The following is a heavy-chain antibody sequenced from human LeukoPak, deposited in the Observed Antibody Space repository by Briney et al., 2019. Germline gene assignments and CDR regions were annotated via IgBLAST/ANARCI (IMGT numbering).Heavy chain of an antibody. V-gene: IGHV1-69*13. Sequence: SVKVSCKASGGTFSSYAISWVRQAPGQGLEWMGGIIPIFGTANYAQKFQGRVTITADESTSTAYMELSSLRSEDTAVYYCAREIDTGSYYYYYGMDVWGQGTTVTVSS. CDR1: GGTFSSYA. D-gene: IGHD5-18*01. J-gene: IGHJ6*02. CDR3: AREIDTGSYYYYYGMDV. CDR2: IIPIFGTA.